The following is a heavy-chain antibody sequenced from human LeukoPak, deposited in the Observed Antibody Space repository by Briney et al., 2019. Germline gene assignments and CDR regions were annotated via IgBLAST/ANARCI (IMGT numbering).Heavy chain of an antibody. CDR1: GFTFSSYE. CDR2: ISSSGSTI. D-gene: IGHD6-13*01. Sequence: GGSLRLSCAASGFTFSSYEMNWVRQAPGKGLEWVSYISSSGSTIYYADSVKGRFTISRDNAKNSLYLQMNSLRPEDTAVYYCAREGSIAAAVYYYSYYMDVWGKGTTVTVSS. CDR3: AREGSIAAAVYYYSYYMDV. V-gene: IGHV3-48*03. J-gene: IGHJ6*03.